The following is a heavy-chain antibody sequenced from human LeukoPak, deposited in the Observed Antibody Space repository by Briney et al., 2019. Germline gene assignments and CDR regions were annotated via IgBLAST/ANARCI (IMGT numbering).Heavy chain of an antibody. Sequence: SETLSLTCTVSGGSISSYYWGWIRQPPGKGLEWIGKIYHSGSTNYNPSLKSRVTISVDKSKNQFSLKLSSVTAADTAVYYCARDRGSSSGVWGQGTTVTVSS. J-gene: IGHJ6*02. D-gene: IGHD6-13*01. CDR3: ARDRGSSSGV. CDR1: GGSISSYY. CDR2: IYHSGST. V-gene: IGHV4-59*12.